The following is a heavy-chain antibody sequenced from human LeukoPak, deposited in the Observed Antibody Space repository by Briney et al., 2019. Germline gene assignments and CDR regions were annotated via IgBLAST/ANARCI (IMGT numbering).Heavy chain of an antibody. J-gene: IGHJ5*02. CDR3: ARDLYGSGSSGFDP. CDR2: MNPKSGDT. D-gene: IGHD3-10*01. V-gene: IGHV1-8*01. CDR1: GYTLTSHD. Sequence: ASVKVSCKASGYTLTSHDINWVRQAAGQGLEWMGWMNPKSGDTGYAQKFQDRVAMTRGTSINTVYMELSSLTSEDTAVYYCARDLYGSGSSGFDPWGQGILVTVSS.